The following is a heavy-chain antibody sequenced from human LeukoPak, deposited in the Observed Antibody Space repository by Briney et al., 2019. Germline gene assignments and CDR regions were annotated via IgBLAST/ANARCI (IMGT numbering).Heavy chain of an antibody. J-gene: IGHJ6*02. CDR3: ARRKRIAAAGSPPYYYYGMDV. D-gene: IGHD6-13*01. V-gene: IGHV3-33*01. Sequence: GGSLRLSCAASGFTFSSYGMHWVRQAPGKGLEWVAVIWYGGSNKYYADSVKGRFTISRDNSKNTLYLQMNSLRAENTAVYYCARRKRIAAAGSPPYYYYGMDVWGQGTTVTVSS. CDR2: IWYGGSNK. CDR1: GFTFSSYG.